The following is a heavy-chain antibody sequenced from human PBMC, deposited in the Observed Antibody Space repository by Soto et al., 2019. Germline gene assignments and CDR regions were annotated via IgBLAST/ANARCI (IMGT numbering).Heavy chain of an antibody. CDR1: GFTFSSYA. CDR2: ITSSGSSM. CDR3: ARGAVATTCDF. Sequence: EVQLLESGGGLVQPGGSLRLSCAASGFTFSSYAMNWVRQAPGKGLEWVSSITSSGSSMYYLASVRGRFAISRDNADNSLYLHMNSLTVEDTAVYYCARGAVATTCDFWGQGTPVTVSS. J-gene: IGHJ4*02. D-gene: IGHD5-12*01. V-gene: IGHV3-21*03.